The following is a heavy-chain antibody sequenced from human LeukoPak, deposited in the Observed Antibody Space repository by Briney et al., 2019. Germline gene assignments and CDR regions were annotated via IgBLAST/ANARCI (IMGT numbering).Heavy chain of an antibody. CDR3: ARDLGLTYYDFWSGYWLNWFDP. V-gene: IGHV4-4*07. Sequence: SETLSLTCTVSGGSISSYYWSWIRQPAGKGLEWIGRIYTSGSTNYNPSLKSQVTMSVDTSKNQFSLKLSSVTAADTAVYYCARDLGLTYYDFWSGYWLNWFDPWGQGTLVTVSS. D-gene: IGHD3-3*01. CDR1: GGSISSYY. CDR2: IYTSGST. J-gene: IGHJ5*02.